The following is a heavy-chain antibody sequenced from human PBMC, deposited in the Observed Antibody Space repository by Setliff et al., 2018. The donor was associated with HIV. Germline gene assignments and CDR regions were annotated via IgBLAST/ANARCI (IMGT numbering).Heavy chain of an antibody. CDR2: IYYSGTT. V-gene: IGHV4-59*08. CDR1: GGSISSHY. CDR3: ARVSSSYYFLGAFDS. D-gene: IGHD2-15*01. Sequence: SETLSLTCTVSGGSISSHYWSWIRQPPGKGLEWIGYIYYSGTTNYNPSLKSRVTTSVDTSKNQFSLKVDSATATDTAVYFCARVSSSYYFLGAFDSWGQGTLVTVSS. J-gene: IGHJ4*02.